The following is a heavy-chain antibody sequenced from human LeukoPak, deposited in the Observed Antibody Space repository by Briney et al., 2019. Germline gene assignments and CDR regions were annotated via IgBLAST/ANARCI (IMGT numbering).Heavy chain of an antibody. CDR3: AKDRRYSSSWYFDYYYYYMDV. V-gene: IGHV3-30*02. D-gene: IGHD6-13*01. CDR2: IRYDGSNK. CDR1: GFTFSSYG. J-gene: IGHJ6*03. Sequence: GGSLRLSCAASGFTFSSYGMHWVRQAPGKGLEWVAFIRYDGSNKYYADSVKGRFTISRDNSKNTLYLQMNSLRAEDTAVYYCAKDRRYSSSWYFDYYYYYMDVWGKGTTVTIS.